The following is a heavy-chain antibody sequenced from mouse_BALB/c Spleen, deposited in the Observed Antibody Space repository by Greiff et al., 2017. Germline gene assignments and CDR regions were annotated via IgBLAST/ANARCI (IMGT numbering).Heavy chain of an antibody. Sequence: EVNLVESGGGLVQPGGSRKLSCAASGFTFSSFGMHWVRQAPEKGLEWVAYISSGSSTIYYADTVKGRFTISRDNPKNTLFLQMTSLRSEDTAMYYCARSEDYGNYYFDYWGQGTTLTVSS. V-gene: IGHV5-17*02. CDR3: ARSEDYGNYYFDY. CDR2: ISSGSSTI. J-gene: IGHJ2*01. CDR1: GFTFSSFG. D-gene: IGHD2-1*01.